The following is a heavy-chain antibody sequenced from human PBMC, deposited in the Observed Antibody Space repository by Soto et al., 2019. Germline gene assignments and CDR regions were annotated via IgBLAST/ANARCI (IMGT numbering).Heavy chain of an antibody. J-gene: IGHJ5*02. V-gene: IGHV3-23*01. CDR1: GFTFSSYA. CDR3: AKTEGYDFWSGYWFDP. Sequence: GGSLRLSCAASGFTFSSYAMSWVRQAPGKGLEWVSAISGSGGSTYYADSVKGRFTISRDNSKNTLYLQMNSLRAEGTAVYYCAKTEGYDFWSGYWFDPWGQGTLVTSPQ. CDR2: ISGSGGST. D-gene: IGHD3-3*01.